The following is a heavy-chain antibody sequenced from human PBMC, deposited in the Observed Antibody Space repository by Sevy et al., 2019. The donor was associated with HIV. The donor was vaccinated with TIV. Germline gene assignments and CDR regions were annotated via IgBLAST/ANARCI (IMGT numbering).Heavy chain of an antibody. Sequence: GGSLRLSCAASGFIFSNHGMHWVRQAPGKGLEWVARIWYDGSDTYYGESVKGRFTISRDNSQNTVDLQMNSLRVEDTAVYYCARDVDSNYDDIDAWGQGTTVTVSS. CDR1: GFIFSNHG. V-gene: IGHV3-33*01. J-gene: IGHJ6*02. CDR3: ARDVDSNYDDIDA. CDR2: IWYDGSDT. D-gene: IGHD4-4*01.